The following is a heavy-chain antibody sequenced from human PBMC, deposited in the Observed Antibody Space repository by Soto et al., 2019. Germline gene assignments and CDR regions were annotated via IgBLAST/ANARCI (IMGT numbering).Heavy chain of an antibody. V-gene: IGHV3-53*01. Sequence: GGSLRLSCVASGFTVSSNYMSWVRQAPGKGLEWVSVIYSGGSTYYADSVKGRFTISRDNSKNTLYLQMNSLRAEDTAVYYCARDFGYCTNGVCYNYGMDVWGQGTTVTVSS. D-gene: IGHD2-8*01. CDR2: IYSGGST. CDR3: ARDFGYCTNGVCYNYGMDV. CDR1: GFTVSSNY. J-gene: IGHJ6*02.